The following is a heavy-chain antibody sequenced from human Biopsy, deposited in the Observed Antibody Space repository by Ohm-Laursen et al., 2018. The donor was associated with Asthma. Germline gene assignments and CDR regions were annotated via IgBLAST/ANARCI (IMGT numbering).Heavy chain of an antibody. J-gene: IGHJ4*02. Sequence: SLRLSCTASGFTFSSYAMHWVRQAPGKGLEWVAVGGSYYDGGLKYYANSVNGRFTVSRDDSKNTLYLQMNSLRPDDTAVYYCARDVMEWYLPAFDFWGQGTLVTVSS. CDR2: GGSYYDGGLK. V-gene: IGHV3-30-3*01. CDR3: ARDVMEWYLPAFDF. CDR1: GFTFSSYA. D-gene: IGHD3-3*01.